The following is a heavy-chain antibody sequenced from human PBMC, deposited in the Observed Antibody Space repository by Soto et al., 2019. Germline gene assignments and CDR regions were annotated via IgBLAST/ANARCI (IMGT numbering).Heavy chain of an antibody. Sequence: QVQLVQSGAEVKKPGSSVKVSCKASGGTFSSYTISWVRQAPGQGLEWMGRIIPILGIANYAQKFQGRVTNTADKSTSTAYMGLSSLRSEDTAVYYCARSLVAPRYYGMDVWGQGTTVTVSS. CDR3: ARSLVAPRYYGMDV. J-gene: IGHJ6*02. V-gene: IGHV1-69*02. D-gene: IGHD2-15*01. CDR2: IIPILGIA. CDR1: GGTFSSYT.